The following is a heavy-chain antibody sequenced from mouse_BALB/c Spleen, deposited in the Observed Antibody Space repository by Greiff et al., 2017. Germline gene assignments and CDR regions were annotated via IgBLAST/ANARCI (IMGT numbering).Heavy chain of an antibody. D-gene: IGHD2-2*01. Sequence: VKLVESGPGLVAPSQSLSITCTVSGFSLTSYGVHWVRQPPGKGLEWLGVIWAGGSTNYNSALMSRLSISKDNSKSQVFLKMNSLQTDDTAMYYCARDGDGYDGYAMDYWGQGTSVTVSS. J-gene: IGHJ4*01. CDR2: IWAGGST. CDR3: ARDGDGYDGYAMDY. CDR1: GFSLTSYG. V-gene: IGHV2-9*02.